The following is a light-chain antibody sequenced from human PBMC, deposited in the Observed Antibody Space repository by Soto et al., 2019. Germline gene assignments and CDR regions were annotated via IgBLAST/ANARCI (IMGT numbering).Light chain of an antibody. CDR2: AAS. J-gene: IGKJ2*01. Sequence: DIQMTQSPSSLSASVGDRVTITCRTSQSVSSYLNWYQQKPGKAPNLLIFAASSLQSGVPARFSGSGSGTDFTLTVNSLQPEDLATYYCQQSYTYPHTFGQGTKLEIK. CDR1: QSVSSY. CDR3: QQSYTYPHT. V-gene: IGKV1-39*01.